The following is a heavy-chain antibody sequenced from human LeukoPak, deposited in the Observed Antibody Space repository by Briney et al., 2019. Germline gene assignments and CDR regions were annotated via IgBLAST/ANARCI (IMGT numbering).Heavy chain of an antibody. J-gene: IGHJ4*02. CDR1: GGSISSYY. V-gene: IGHV4-4*07. CDR2: IYTSGST. Sequence: SETLSLTCTVSGGSISSYYWSWIRQPAGKGLEWIGRIYTSGSTNYNPSLKSRVTMSVDTSKNQFSLKLSSVTAADTAVYYCARLHYYGSGSYYYFDYWGQGTLVTVSS. CDR3: ARLHYYGSGSYYYFDY. D-gene: IGHD3-10*01.